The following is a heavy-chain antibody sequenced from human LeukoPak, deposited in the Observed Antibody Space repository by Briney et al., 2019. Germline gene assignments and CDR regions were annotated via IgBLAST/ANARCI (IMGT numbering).Heavy chain of an antibody. CDR1: GYTFTSYG. Sequence: ASVKVSCKASGYTFTSYGISWVRQAPGQGLEWMGWISAYNGNTNYAQKLQGRVTITTDTSTSTAYMELRSLRSDDTAVYYCARVPLRYCSSTSCPRGDWFDPWGQGTLVTVSS. J-gene: IGHJ5*02. D-gene: IGHD2-2*01. V-gene: IGHV1-18*01. CDR3: ARVPLRYCSSTSCPRGDWFDP. CDR2: ISAYNGNT.